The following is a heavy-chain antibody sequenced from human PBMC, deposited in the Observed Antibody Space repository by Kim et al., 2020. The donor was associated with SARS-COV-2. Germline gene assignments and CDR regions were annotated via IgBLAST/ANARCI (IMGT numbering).Heavy chain of an antibody. V-gene: IGHV3-7*03. D-gene: IGHD5-12*01. Sequence: GGSLRLSCVASGFTFNSYWMSWVRQAPGKGLEWVANIKQDGSEKYYVDSVKGRFTISRDNAKNSVYLQMHSLRAEDTAIYYCTRGGILKWLQEFWGQGTLVTVSS. CDR1: GFTFNSYW. CDR2: IKQDGSEK. J-gene: IGHJ4*02. CDR3: TRGGILKWLQEF.